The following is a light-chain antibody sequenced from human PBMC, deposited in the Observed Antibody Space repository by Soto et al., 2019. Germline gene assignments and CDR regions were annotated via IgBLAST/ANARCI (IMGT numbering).Light chain of an antibody. V-gene: IGKV1-9*01. CDR3: QQLNSYPLT. J-gene: IGKJ4*01. CDR2: AAS. Sequence: DIQLTQSPSFLSASVVDRVTITCRASQGISSYLAWYQQKPGKATKLLIYAASTLQSGVPSRFSGSGSGTEFTLTISSLQPEDFATYYCQQLNSYPLTFGGGTKVDIK. CDR1: QGISSY.